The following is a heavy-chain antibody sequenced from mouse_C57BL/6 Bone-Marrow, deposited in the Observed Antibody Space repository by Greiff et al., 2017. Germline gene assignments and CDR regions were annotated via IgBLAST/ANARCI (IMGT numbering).Heavy chain of an antibody. CDR3: ARVVYFSGSIFGY. V-gene: IGHV5-4*03. CDR1: GFTFSSYA. D-gene: IGHD1-1*01. Sequence: EVKLVESGGGLVKPGGSLKLSCAASGFTFSSYAMSWVRQTPEKRLEWVATISDGGSYTYYPDNVKGRFTISRDNAKNNLYLQMSHLKSEDTAMYYCARVVYFSGSIFGYWGPGTPLPVSS. J-gene: IGHJ2*01. CDR2: ISDGGSYT.